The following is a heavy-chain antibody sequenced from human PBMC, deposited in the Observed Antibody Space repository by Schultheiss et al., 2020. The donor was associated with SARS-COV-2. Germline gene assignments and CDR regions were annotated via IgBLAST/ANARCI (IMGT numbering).Heavy chain of an antibody. CDR1: GFTFDDYA. J-gene: IGHJ3*02. Sequence: GGSLRLSCAASGFTFDDYAMHWVRQAPGKGLEWVSGISWNSGSIGYADSVKGRFTISRDNAKNSLYLQMNSLRAEDTAVYYCARVVERWLQFFDAFDIWGQGTMVTVSS. CDR3: ARVVERWLQFFDAFDI. CDR2: ISWNSGSI. D-gene: IGHD5-24*01. V-gene: IGHV3-9*01.